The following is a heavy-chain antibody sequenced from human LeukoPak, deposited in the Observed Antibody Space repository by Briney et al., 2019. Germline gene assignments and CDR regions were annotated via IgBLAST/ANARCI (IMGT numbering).Heavy chain of an antibody. Sequence: SETLSLTCAVYGGSFSGYNWSWLRQPPGKGLEWIGEINHSGSTKYNPSLKSRVTISVDTSRNQFSLKLSSVTAADTAVYYCAGLCQPAADPFDPWGQGTLVTVSS. CDR3: AGLCQPAADPFDP. D-gene: IGHD2-2*01. J-gene: IGHJ5*02. V-gene: IGHV4-34*01. CDR1: GGSFSGYN. CDR2: INHSGST.